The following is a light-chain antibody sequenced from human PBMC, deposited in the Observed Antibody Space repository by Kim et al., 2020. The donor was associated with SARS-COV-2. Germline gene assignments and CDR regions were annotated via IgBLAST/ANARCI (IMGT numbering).Light chain of an antibody. CDR2: DTS. V-gene: IGKV3-15*01. J-gene: IGKJ4*01. Sequence: VSPGERVTLSCRAIQGFSSRLAWFQQRPGQAPGLVIYDTSTRATGIPASFVGSGSGTGFTLTIGGLESEDSAVYSCQQYNSWPLTFGGGTTVDI. CDR1: QGFSSR. CDR3: QQYNSWPLT.